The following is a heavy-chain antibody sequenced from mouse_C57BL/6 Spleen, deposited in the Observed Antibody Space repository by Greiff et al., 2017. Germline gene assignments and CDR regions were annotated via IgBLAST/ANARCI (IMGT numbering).Heavy chain of an antibody. Sequence: QVQLQQSGAELVMPGASVKLSCKASGYTFTSYWMHWVKQRPGQGLEWIGEIDPSDSYTNYNQKFKGKSTLTVDKSSSTAYMQLSSLTSEDSAVYYCARQGYGYFDYWGQGTTLTVSS. CDR1: GYTFTSYW. J-gene: IGHJ2*01. CDR3: ARQGYGYFDY. CDR2: IDPSDSYT. V-gene: IGHV1-69*01. D-gene: IGHD2-2*01.